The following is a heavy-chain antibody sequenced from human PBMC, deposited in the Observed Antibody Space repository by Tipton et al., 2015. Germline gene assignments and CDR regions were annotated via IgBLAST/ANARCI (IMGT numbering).Heavy chain of an antibody. D-gene: IGHD6-13*01. J-gene: IGHJ6*02. CDR2: GIPMYGSV. CDR1: GGSFNSYT. Sequence: QLVQSGAEVKKPGSSVKVSCKASGGSFNSYTISWVRQAPRQGLEWMGGGIPMYGSVNYAQKFQVRVTITADASTVYMELSSLRSEDTAVYYCARDSHYSKRPMGMDVWGQGTTVTVSS. V-gene: IGHV1-69*01. CDR3: ARDSHYSKRPMGMDV.